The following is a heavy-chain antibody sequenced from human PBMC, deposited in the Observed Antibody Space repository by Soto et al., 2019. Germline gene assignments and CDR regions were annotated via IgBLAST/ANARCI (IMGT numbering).Heavy chain of an antibody. J-gene: IGHJ6*02. V-gene: IGHV3-33*01. Sequence: GGSLRLSCAASGFTFSSYGMHRVRQCPGKGLEWVAVIWYDGSKKQYEDSVKGRFTISRDNSKNTLYLQMNSLRAEDTAVYYCARDGCCGYSYGYYYYYGMGVWGQGTTVTVS. CDR1: GFTFSSYG. CDR3: ARDGCCGYSYGYYYYYGMGV. CDR2: IWYDGSKK. D-gene: IGHD5-18*01.